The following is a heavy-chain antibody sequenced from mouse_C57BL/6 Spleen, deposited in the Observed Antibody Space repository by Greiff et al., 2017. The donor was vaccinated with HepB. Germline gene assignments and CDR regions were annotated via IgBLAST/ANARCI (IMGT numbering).Heavy chain of an antibody. V-gene: IGHV1-26*01. CDR3: ARLRGTTVVDY. CDR1: GYTFTDYY. CDR2: INPNNGGT. D-gene: IGHD1-1*01. Sequence: EVQLQLSGPELVKPGASVKISCKASGYTFTDYYMNWVKQSHGKSLEWIGDINPNNGGTSYNQKFKGKATLTVDKSSSTAYMELRSLTSEDSAVYYCARLRGTTVVDYWGQGTTLTVSS. J-gene: IGHJ2*01.